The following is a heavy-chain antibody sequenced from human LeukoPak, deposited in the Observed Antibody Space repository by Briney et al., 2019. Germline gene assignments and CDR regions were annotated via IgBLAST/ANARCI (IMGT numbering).Heavy chain of an antibody. CDR3: ARDPGFMVRGSRRGYDDFYYYMDV. V-gene: IGHV4-38-2*02. CDR2: IYHSGGT. D-gene: IGHD3-10*01. CDR1: GYSISRGYY. Sequence: SETLSLTCTVSGYSISRGYYWGWIRQAPGKGLEWIGRIYHSGGTYYNPSPQRRVTIAVDTSKNQFSLKLSSVTAADTAVYYCARDPGFMVRGSRRGYDDFYYYMDVWGKGTTVTISS. J-gene: IGHJ6*03.